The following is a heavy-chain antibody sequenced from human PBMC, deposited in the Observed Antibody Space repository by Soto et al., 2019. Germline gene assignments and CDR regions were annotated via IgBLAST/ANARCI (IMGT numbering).Heavy chain of an antibody. CDR1: GGSISSGGYS. D-gene: IGHD4-17*01. CDR3: ARASEGDYEDY. Sequence: PSETLSLTCAVSGGSISSGGYSWSWIRQPPGKGLEWIAYIYHSGSTYYNPSLKSRVTISVDRSKNQFSLKLSSVTAADTAVYYCARASEGDYEDYWGQGTLVTSPQ. V-gene: IGHV4-30-2*01. J-gene: IGHJ4*02. CDR2: IYHSGST.